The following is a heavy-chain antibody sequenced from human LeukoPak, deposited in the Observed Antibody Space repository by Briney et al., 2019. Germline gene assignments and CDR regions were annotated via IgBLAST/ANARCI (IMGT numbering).Heavy chain of an antibody. V-gene: IGHV3-73*01. D-gene: IGHD2-21*01. CDR1: GFTFSGSA. Sequence: GGSLRLSCAASGFTFSGSAMHWVRQASGKGLEWVGRIRSKANSYATAYAASVKGRFTISRDDSKNTAYLQMNSLKTEDTAVYYCTSLSDRWSDCWGQGTLVTVSS. CDR3: TSLSDRWSDC. CDR2: IRSKANSYAT. J-gene: IGHJ4*02.